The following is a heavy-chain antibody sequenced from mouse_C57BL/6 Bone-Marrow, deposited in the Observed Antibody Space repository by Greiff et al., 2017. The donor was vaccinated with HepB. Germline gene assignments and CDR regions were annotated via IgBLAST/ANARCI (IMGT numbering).Heavy chain of an antibody. D-gene: IGHD1-1*01. Sequence: DVQLQESGPELVKPGASVKMSCKASGYTFTDYNMHWVKQSHGKSLEWIGYINPNNGGTSYNQKFKGKATLTVNKSSSTAYMELRSLTSEDSAVYYCARYYGSSYEGYAMDYWGQGTSVTVSS. CDR1: GYTFTDYN. CDR3: ARYYGSSYEGYAMDY. J-gene: IGHJ4*01. CDR2: INPNNGGT. V-gene: IGHV1-22*01.